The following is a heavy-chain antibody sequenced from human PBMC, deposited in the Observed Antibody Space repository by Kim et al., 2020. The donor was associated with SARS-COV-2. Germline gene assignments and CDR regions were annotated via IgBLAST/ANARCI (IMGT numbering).Heavy chain of an antibody. D-gene: IGHD4-4*01. CDR3: ARDAGNSYWYFDL. V-gene: IGHV3-53*01. J-gene: IGHJ2*01. CDR2: IYGGGNT. Sequence: GGSLRLSCAASGFTVSSTYMSWVRQAPGKGPEWVSLIYGGGNTYYADSVKGRFTISRDNSKNTVYLQMISLRAEDTAVYYCARDAGNSYWYFDLWGRGTLVTVSS. CDR1: GFTVSSTY.